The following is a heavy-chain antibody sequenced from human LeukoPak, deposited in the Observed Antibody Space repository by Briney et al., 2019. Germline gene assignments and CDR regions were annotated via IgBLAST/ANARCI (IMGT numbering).Heavy chain of an antibody. CDR3: ATTDNNNWYFFDY. CDR1: GGFISSYY. Sequence: SETLSLTCTVSGGFISSYYWSWIRQPPGRGLEWIGYMYYGGSTNHNPSLKSRVTISVDTSKNQFSLTLSSVTAADSAVYYCATTDNNNWYFFDYWGQGTLVTVSS. D-gene: IGHD1-1*01. CDR2: MYYGGST. V-gene: IGHV4-59*01. J-gene: IGHJ4*02.